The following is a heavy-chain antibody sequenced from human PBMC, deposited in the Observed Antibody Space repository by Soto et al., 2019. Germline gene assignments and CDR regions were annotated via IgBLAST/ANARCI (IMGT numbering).Heavy chain of an antibody. CDR2: IRSKAYGGTT. Sequence: PGGSLRLSCTASGFTFGDYAMSWVRQAPGKGLEWVGFIRSKAYGGTTEYAASVKGRFTISRDDSKSIAYLQMNSLKTEDTAVYYCTRDRISQYQLLRTFYYYYGMDVWGRGTTVTVSS. D-gene: IGHD2-2*01. CDR3: TRDRISQYQLLRTFYYYYGMDV. J-gene: IGHJ6*02. V-gene: IGHV3-49*04. CDR1: GFTFGDYA.